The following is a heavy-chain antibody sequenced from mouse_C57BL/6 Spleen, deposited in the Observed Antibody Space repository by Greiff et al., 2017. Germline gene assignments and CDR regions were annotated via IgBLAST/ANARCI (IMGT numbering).Heavy chain of an antibody. V-gene: IGHV5-17*01. CDR1: GFTFSDYG. CDR3: ARPELAYFDV. J-gene: IGHJ1*03. CDR2: ISSGSSTI. Sequence: DVHLVESGGGLVKPGGSLKLSCAASGFTFSDYGMHWVRQAPEKGLEWVAYISSGSSTIYYADTVKGRFTISRDNAKNTLFLQMSSLRSEDTAMYDCARPELAYFDVWGTGTTVTVSS.